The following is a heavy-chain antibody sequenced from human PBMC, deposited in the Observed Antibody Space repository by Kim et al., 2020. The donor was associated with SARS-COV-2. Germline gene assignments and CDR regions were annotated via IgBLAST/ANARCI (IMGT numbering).Heavy chain of an antibody. CDR3: ASQRGHYYGSGSYYKDFYYYGMDV. V-gene: IGHV4-39*01. CDR1: GGSISSSSYY. Sequence: SETLSLTCTVSGGSISSSSYYWGWIRQPPGKGLEWIGSIYYSGSTYYNPSLKSRVTISVDTSKNQFSLKLSSVTAADTAVYYCASQRGHYYGSGSYYKDFYYYGMDVWGQGTTVTVSS. D-gene: IGHD3-10*01. CDR2: IYYSGST. J-gene: IGHJ6*02.